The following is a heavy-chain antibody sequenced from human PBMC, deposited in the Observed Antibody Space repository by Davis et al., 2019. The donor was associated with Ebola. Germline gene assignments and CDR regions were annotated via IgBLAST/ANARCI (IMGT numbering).Heavy chain of an antibody. J-gene: IGHJ4*02. D-gene: IGHD1-26*01. CDR1: GGSIGSTTYY. CDR2: IHYGGST. CDR3: ATRRLSFEAIDY. Sequence: SETLSLTCTVSGGSIGSTTYYWGWIRQPPGKGLEWIGSIHYGGSTYYTPSLKSRVIISVDTSKNQFSLKVTSVSAADTAVYYCATRRLSFEAIDYWGQGTLVTVSS. V-gene: IGHV4-39*01.